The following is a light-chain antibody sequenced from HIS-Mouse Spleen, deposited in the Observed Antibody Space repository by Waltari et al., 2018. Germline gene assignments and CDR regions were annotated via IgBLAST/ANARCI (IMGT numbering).Light chain of an antibody. V-gene: IGKV3-15*01. J-gene: IGKJ1*01. Sequence: EIVMTQSPATLSVSPGERATLSCRASQSVSSNLAWYQQKPGQAPRPLIYGASTRATGIPARFSGSGSETEFTLTISSMQSEDFAVYYCQQYNNWPRTFGQGTKVEIK. CDR1: QSVSSN. CDR3: QQYNNWPRT. CDR2: GAS.